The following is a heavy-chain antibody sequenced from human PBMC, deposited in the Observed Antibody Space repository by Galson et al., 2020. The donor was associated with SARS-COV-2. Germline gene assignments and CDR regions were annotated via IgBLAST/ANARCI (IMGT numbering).Heavy chain of an antibody. Sequence: ASVKVSCKTSGYYFTGYYIYWVRQAPGRGLECMGWINHSTGSATYGQKFQGRVTMTSDMSVSTAYMGLSRLTFDDTAVYYCVRALSGAWPYYPFYGLDVWGQGTTVSVSS. J-gene: IGHJ6*02. V-gene: IGHV1-2*02. CDR2: INHSTGSA. CDR3: VRALSGAWPYYPFYGLDV. CDR1: GYYFTGYY. D-gene: IGHD3-16*02.